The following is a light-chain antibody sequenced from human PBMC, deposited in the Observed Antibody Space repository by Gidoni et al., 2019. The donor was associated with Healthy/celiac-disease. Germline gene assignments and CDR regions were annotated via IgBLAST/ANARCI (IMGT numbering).Light chain of an antibody. V-gene: IGLV2-14*03. CDR1: SSDVGGYNY. Sequence: QPALPRLASVPGPPGQSSTISCTGTSSDVGGYNYVSWYQQHPGKAPKLMIYDVSNRPSGVSNRFSGSKSGNTASLTISGLQAEDEADYYCSSYTSSSTLYVFGTGTKVTVL. J-gene: IGLJ1*01. CDR2: DVS. CDR3: SSYTSSSTLYV.